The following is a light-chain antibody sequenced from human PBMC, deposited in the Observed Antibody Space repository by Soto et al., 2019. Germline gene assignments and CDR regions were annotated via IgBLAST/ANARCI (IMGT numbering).Light chain of an antibody. CDR2: EVT. V-gene: IGLV2-8*01. Sequence: QSALAQPPSASGSPGQSVTMSCTGTSSDVGYYNYVSWYQQHPGKAPKLMIYEVTKRPSGVPDRFSGSKSGNTASLTVSGLQAEDEADYYCCSYAGSNNFVLFGGGTKLTVL. CDR1: SSDVGYYNY. J-gene: IGLJ2*01. CDR3: CSYAGSNNFVL.